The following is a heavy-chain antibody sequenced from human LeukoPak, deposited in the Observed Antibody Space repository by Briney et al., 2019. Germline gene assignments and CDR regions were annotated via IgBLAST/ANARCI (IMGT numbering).Heavy chain of an antibody. CDR1: EGTFSSYA. D-gene: IGHD1-26*01. J-gene: IGHJ4*02. CDR2: IIPIFGTA. V-gene: IGHV1-69*05. Sequence: SVKVSYKPSEGTFSSYAISRLRQAPRQALEWMGGIIPIFGTANYTQKFQGRVTITTDESTSTAYMELSSLRSEDTAVYYCARDWGGSYPGYFDYWGQGTLVTVSS. CDR3: ARDWGGSYPGYFDY.